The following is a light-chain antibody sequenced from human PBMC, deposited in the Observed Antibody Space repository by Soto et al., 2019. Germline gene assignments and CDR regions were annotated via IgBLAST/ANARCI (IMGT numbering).Light chain of an antibody. Sequence: DIQMTQSPSPLSASVGDRVYITCRTSQSISSYLNWYQAKPGKAPKLLIYEASSLESGVPSRFSGSGSGTDFTLTISSLLPEDSATYYCQQSYSTPPFNFGPGTRVVI. V-gene: IGKV1-39*01. CDR1: QSISSY. CDR3: QQSYSTPPFN. J-gene: IGKJ3*01. CDR2: EAS.